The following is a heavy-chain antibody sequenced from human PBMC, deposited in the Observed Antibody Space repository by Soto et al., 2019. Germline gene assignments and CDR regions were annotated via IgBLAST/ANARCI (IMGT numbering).Heavy chain of an antibody. CDR1: GFTFSSYA. D-gene: IGHD3-10*02. CDR2: ISYDGSNK. J-gene: IGHJ6*02. CDR3: ARDHDGRTKFGYYYYAMDV. V-gene: IGHV3-30-3*01. Sequence: PGGSLRLSCAASGFTFSSYAMHWVRQAPGKGLEWVAVISYDGSNKYYADSVKGRFTISRGNSKNTLYLQMNSLRAEDTAVYYCARDHDGRTKFGYYYYAMDVWGQGTTVTVSS.